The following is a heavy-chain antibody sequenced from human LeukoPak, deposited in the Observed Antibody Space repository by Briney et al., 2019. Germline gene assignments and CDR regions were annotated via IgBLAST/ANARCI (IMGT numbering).Heavy chain of an antibody. J-gene: IGHJ3*02. V-gene: IGHV4-38-2*01. CDR2: VYHSGST. CDR3: ARVGGAFDI. Sequence: SETLSLTCAVSGYSLSTGNYWGWLRQPPGKGLEWIGSVYHSGSTYYNPSLKSRVTISVDTSKNQFSLRLSSVIAADTAEYYCARVGGAFDIWGQGTTVTVSS. D-gene: IGHD3-16*01. CDR1: GYSLSTGNY.